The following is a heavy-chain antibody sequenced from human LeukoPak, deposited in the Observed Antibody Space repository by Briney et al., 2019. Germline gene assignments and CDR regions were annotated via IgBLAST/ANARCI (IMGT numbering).Heavy chain of an antibody. CDR3: ARSGRLGYCSGGSCFRWDY. V-gene: IGHV5-51*01. J-gene: IGHJ4*02. D-gene: IGHD2-15*01. CDR1: GYSFTNYW. Sequence: PGESLKISCKVSGYSFTNYWIGWVRQMPGKGLEWMGIIYPDDSDTKYSPSFQGQVTISADKSLSTAYLQWSSLKASDTAMYYCARSGRLGYCSGGSCFRWDYWGQGTLVTVSS. CDR2: IYPDDSDT.